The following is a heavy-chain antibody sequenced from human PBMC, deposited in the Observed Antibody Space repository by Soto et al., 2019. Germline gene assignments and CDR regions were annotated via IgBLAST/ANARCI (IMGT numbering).Heavy chain of an antibody. D-gene: IGHD2-15*01. Sequence: QIALKESGPTLVKPSQTLTLTCTFSGFSFSTTGAGVGWIRQPPGKALEWLALIFWNDAKRYSPSLRSRLTIIKDPSKNQVVLTMTNVDPVDTATYYCAYRRGGSSSGGNFDYWGQGTPVTVYS. J-gene: IGHJ4*02. CDR3: AYRRGGSSSGGNFDY. CDR1: GFSFSTTGAG. CDR2: IFWNDAK. V-gene: IGHV2-5*01.